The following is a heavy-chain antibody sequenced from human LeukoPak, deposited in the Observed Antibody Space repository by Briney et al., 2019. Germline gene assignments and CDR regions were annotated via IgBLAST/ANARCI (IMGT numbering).Heavy chain of an antibody. CDR3: AVFDWSFDY. CDR2: IKQDGSEI. CDR1: GFTFSSYW. D-gene: IGHD3-9*01. J-gene: IGHJ4*02. V-gene: IGHV3-7*01. Sequence: PGGSLRLSCAASGFTFSSYWMSWVRQAPGKGLEWVANIKQDGSEIYYGDSVKGRFTISRDNAKNSLYLQMNCLRAEDTAVYYCAVFDWSFDYWGQGTLVTVSS.